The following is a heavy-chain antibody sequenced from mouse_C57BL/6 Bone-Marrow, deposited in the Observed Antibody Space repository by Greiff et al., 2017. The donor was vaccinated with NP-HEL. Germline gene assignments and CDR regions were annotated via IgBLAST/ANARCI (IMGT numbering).Heavy chain of an antibody. CDR1: GYTFTSYW. V-gene: IGHV1-59*01. J-gene: IGHJ2*01. CDR3: ARLYYFDY. Sequence: QVQLQQPGAELVRPGTSVKLSCKASGYTFTSYWMHWVKQRPGQGLEWIGVIDPSDSYTNYNQKFKGKATLTVDTSSSTAYMQRSSLTSEDSAVYYCARLYYFDYWGQGTTLTVSS. CDR2: IDPSDSYT.